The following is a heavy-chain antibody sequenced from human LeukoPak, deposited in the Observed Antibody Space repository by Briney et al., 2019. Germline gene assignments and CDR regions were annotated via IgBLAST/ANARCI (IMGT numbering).Heavy chain of an antibody. CDR2: INHSGST. CDR3: ARHPGYGSGSYYYYYYGMDV. Sequence: SETLSLTCAVYGGSFSGYYWSWIRQPPGKGLEWIGEINHSGSTNYNPSLKSRVTISVDTSKNQSSLKLSSVTAADTAVYYCARHPGYGSGSYYYYYYGMDVWGKGTTVTVSS. CDR1: GGSFSGYY. D-gene: IGHD3-10*01. V-gene: IGHV4-34*01. J-gene: IGHJ6*04.